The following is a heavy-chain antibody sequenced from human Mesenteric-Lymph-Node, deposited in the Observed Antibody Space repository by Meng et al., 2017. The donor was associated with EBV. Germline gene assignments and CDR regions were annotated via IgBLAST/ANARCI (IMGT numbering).Heavy chain of an antibody. CDR3: ARVAYYDRVAFDL. D-gene: IGHD3-16*01. Sequence: QGQSADSGAGVEKPWASVMLSCKASGYTVSGCNMYWGRQPPGQGHGWMGRINPNCSGTNNDKTFQGSVTMIWDTSISTAYMELMRLRSDDTAVDYCARVAYYDRVAFDLWGRGTLVTVSS. CDR2: INPNCSGT. V-gene: IGHV1-2*06. J-gene: IGHJ2*01. CDR1: GYTVSGCN.